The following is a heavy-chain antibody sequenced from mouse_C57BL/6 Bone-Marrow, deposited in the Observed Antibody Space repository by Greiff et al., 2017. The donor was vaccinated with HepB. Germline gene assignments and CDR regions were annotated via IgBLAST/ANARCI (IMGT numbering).Heavy chain of an antibody. V-gene: IGHV3-6*01. D-gene: IGHD1-1*01. CDR3: ARDHYGSSYEVDY. Sequence: EVQLVESGPGLVKPSQSLSLTCSVTGYSITSGYYWNWIRQFPGNKLEWMGYISYDGSNNYNPSLKNRISITRDTSKNQFFLKLNSVTTEDTATYYCARDHYGSSYEVDYWGQGTTLTVSS. CDR2: ISYDGSN. CDR1: GYSITSGYY. J-gene: IGHJ2*01.